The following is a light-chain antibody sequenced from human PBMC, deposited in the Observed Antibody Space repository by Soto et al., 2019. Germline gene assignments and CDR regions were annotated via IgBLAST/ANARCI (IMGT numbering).Light chain of an antibody. CDR1: SSDVGGYNY. V-gene: IGLV2-8*01. Sequence: QSVLTQPPSASGSPGQSVTISCTGTSSDVGGYNYVSWYQQHPGKAPKLMIYEVSKRRSGVPDRFSGSKSGNTASLTVSGFQSEDESDYYCRSYSGSNKVVFGRGTKLNVL. CDR3: RSYSGSNKVV. J-gene: IGLJ2*01. CDR2: EVS.